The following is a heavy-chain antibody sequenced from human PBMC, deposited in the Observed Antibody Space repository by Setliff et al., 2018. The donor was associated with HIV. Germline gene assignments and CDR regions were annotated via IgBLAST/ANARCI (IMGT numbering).Heavy chain of an antibody. D-gene: IGHD6-6*01. V-gene: IGHV4-39*01. Sequence: SETLSLTCTVSGGSISSNNYYWGWIRQPPGKGLEWIGRINYSGSTYQNPSLKSRVTISVDTSKNQYSLKLSSVTAADTAVYYCARLAASIAARRRFDYWGQGTLVTVSS. CDR2: INYSGST. J-gene: IGHJ4*02. CDR1: GGSISSNNYY. CDR3: ARLAASIAARRRFDY.